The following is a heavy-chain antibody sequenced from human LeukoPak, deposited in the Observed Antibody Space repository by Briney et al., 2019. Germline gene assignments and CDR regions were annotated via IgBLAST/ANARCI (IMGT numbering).Heavy chain of an antibody. CDR3: ASVAARGGYYYYYMDV. D-gene: IGHD2-15*01. J-gene: IGHJ6*03. Sequence: PGGSLRLSCAASGFTVSSSYMSWVRQAPGKGLEGVSVIYSGGSTYYADSVKGRFTISRDNSKNTLYLQMNSVRAEDTAVYYCASVAARGGYYYYYMDVWGKGTRSPSP. CDR1: GFTVSSSY. CDR2: IYSGGST. V-gene: IGHV3-53*01.